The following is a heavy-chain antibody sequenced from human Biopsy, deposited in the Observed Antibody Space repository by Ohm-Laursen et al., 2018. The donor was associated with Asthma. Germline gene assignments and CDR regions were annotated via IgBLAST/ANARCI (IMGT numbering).Heavy chain of an antibody. Sequence: RSLSLSCSSSGFMFRSFGMHWVRQAPGKGLEWVAVISYDGNHKFYEDSVKGRFTISRDNSKNTLYLQMNSLRTEDTAVYYCAKRRGYSGHDNDYWGQGTLVIVSS. CDR1: GFMFRSFG. CDR3: AKRRGYSGHDNDY. J-gene: IGHJ4*02. D-gene: IGHD5-12*01. V-gene: IGHV3-30*18. CDR2: ISYDGNHK.